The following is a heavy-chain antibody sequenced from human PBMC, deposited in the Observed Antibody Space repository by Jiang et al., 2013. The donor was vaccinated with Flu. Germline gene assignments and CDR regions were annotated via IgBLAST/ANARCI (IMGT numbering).Heavy chain of an antibody. Sequence: GPGLVKPSETLSLTCTVSGVSISSNTHYWNWIRQPAGKGLEWIGRVYAGGSTNVNPSLKSRVMLSVDPSKNQFSLRLTSVTAADSAIYYCVRDQTIAAPPGVFDI. D-gene: IGHD6-6*01. J-gene: IGHJ3*02. V-gene: IGHV4-61*02. CDR1: GVSISSNTHY. CDR2: VYAGGST. CDR3: VRDQTIAAPPGVFDI.